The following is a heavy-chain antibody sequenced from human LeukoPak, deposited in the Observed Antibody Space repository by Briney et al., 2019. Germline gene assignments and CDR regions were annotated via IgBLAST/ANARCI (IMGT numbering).Heavy chain of an antibody. D-gene: IGHD4/OR15-4a*01. V-gene: IGHV3-21*01. CDR1: GFTFSSST. CDR3: VRIPNSANFPNWFDP. Sequence: PGGSLRLSCAASGFTFSSSTMNWVRQAPGKGLEWVSSISSSSNYIYYADSVKGRFTISRDNAKNSLYLQMNSLRADDTAVYYCVRIPNSANFPNWFDPWGQGTPVTVSS. CDR2: ISSSSNYI. J-gene: IGHJ5*02.